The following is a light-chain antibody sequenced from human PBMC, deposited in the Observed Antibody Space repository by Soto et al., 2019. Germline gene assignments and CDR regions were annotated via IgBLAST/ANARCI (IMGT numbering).Light chain of an antibody. Sequence: EIVLTQSPGTLSLSPGERATLSCRASQSVSSTYLAWYQQKRGQAPGLLIYGASTRATRIPDRFSGSGSGTDFTLTISRLEPYVFAVYYCQQYGSSPRTFGQGTKVDIK. J-gene: IGKJ1*01. CDR2: GAS. CDR1: QSVSSTY. V-gene: IGKV3-20*01. CDR3: QQYGSSPRT.